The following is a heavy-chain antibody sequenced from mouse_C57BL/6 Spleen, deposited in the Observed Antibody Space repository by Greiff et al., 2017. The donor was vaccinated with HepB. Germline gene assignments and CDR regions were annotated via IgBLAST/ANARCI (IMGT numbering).Heavy chain of an antibody. CDR1: GYTFTSYT. J-gene: IGHJ2*01. CDR2: INPSSGYT. CDR3: ARGGSSSYYCDY. V-gene: IGHV1-4*01. D-gene: IGHD1-1*01. Sequence: VQLQQSGAELARPGASVKMSCKASGYTFTSYTMHWVKQRPGQGLEWIGYINPSSGYTKYNQKFKDKATLTADKSSSTAYMQLSSLTSEDSAVYYCARGGSSSYYCDYWGQGTTLTVSS.